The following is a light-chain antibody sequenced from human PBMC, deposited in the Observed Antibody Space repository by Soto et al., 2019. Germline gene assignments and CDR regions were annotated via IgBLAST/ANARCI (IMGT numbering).Light chain of an antibody. CDR1: QTIIGY. CDR2: AAS. Sequence: DVQMTQSPSSLSASVGDRGTSTCQASQTIIGYLNWYQQTPGKAPRLLINAASNLQSGVPSRFRGSGSETDFTLTITSLQPEDFATYYCQQSYTTPRTFGQGTKVDIK. V-gene: IGKV1-39*01. CDR3: QQSYTTPRT. J-gene: IGKJ1*01.